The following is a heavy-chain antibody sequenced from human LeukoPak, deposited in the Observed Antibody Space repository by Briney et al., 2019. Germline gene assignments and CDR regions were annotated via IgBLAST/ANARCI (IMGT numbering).Heavy chain of an antibody. V-gene: IGHV1-46*01. D-gene: IGHD2-15*01. CDR3: ARDFPTYCSGGSCITDAFDI. J-gene: IGHJ3*02. Sequence: ASVKVSCKASGYTFTSYYMHWVRQAPGQGLEWMGIINPSGGSTSYAQKFQGRVTMTRDTSTSTVYMELSSLRSEDTAVYYCARDFPTYCSGGSCITDAFDIWGQGTMVTVSS. CDR1: GYTFTSYY. CDR2: INPSGGST.